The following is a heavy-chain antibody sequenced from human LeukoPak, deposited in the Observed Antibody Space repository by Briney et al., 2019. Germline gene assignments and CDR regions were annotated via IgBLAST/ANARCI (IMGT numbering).Heavy chain of an antibody. CDR2: IYYSGTT. CDR1: GGSISSNSYY. CDR3: ARVYGSGYDFRGAFDI. D-gene: IGHD5-12*01. J-gene: IGHJ3*02. V-gene: IGHV4-39*07. Sequence: SETLSLTCAVSGGSISSNSYYWGWIRQPPGKGLEWIGSIYYSGTTNYNPSLKSRVTISVDTSKKEFSLKLSSVTAADTAVYYCARVYGSGYDFRGAFDIWGQGTMVTVSS.